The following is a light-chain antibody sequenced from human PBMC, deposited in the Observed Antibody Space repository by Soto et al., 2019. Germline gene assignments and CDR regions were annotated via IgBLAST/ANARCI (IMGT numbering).Light chain of an antibody. J-gene: IGLJ7*01. CDR1: SGHSSYI. V-gene: IGLV4-60*02. Sequence: VLTQSSSASASLGSSVKLTCTLSSGHSSYIIAWHQQQPGKAPRYLMKLEGSGSYNKGSGVPDRFSGSSSGADRYLTISNLQFEDEADYYCETWDSNTAVFGGGTQLTVL. CDR3: ETWDSNTAV. CDR2: LEGSGSY.